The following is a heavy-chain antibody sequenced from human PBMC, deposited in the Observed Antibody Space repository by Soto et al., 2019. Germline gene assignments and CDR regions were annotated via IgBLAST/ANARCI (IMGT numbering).Heavy chain of an antibody. CDR2: IWYDGSND. D-gene: IGHD3-10*01. CDR3: GRAGVENWLGP. Sequence: QVQLVESGGGVVQPGRSLRLSCEGSGFTFNKYGMHWVRQAPGKGLEWVAIIWYDGSNDFYADSVKGRFTISKDNSKNKVYLEMDSLRVEDTGIYYCGRAGVENWLGPWGQGTLVTVSS. J-gene: IGHJ5*02. CDR1: GFTFNKYG. V-gene: IGHV3-33*01.